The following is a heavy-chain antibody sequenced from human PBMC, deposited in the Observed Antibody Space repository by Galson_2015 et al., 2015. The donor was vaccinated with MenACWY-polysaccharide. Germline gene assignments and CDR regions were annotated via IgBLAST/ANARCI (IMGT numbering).Heavy chain of an antibody. D-gene: IGHD6-19*01. J-gene: IGHJ5*02. CDR2: ISGSGGTT. CDR1: GFTFNNYA. V-gene: IGHV3-23*01. CDR3: AKSASGWYWFDP. Sequence: SLRVSCAASGFTFNNYAMSWVRQAPGKGLEWVSAISGSGGTTYHADSVKGRFTISRDNSKNTLSLQMNSLRAEDTAVYYCAKSASGWYWFDPWGQGTLVTVSS.